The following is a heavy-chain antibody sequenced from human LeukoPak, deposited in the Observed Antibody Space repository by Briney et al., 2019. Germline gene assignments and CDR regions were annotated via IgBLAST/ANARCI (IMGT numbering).Heavy chain of an antibody. CDR3: ARHYYYDSSGYYYSSHFDY. Sequence: GASVKVSCKASGYTFTSYGISWVRQAPGQGLEWMGWISAYNGNTNYAQKLQGRVTMTTDTSTSTAYMELRSLRSDDTAVYYCARHYYYDSSGYYYSSHFDYWGQGTLVTVSS. D-gene: IGHD3-22*01. CDR2: ISAYNGNT. CDR1: GYTFTSYG. J-gene: IGHJ4*02. V-gene: IGHV1-18*01.